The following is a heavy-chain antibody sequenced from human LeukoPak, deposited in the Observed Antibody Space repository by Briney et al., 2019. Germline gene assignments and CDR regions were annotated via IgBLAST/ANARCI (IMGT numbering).Heavy chain of an antibody. CDR2: IKADVSVK. CDR1: EFTFSTFW. V-gene: IGHV3-7*01. D-gene: IGHD2-21*01. CDR3: VRDSDYQRNSGGLYAHYDALDI. Sequence: GGSLRLSCAASEFTFSTFWMSWVRQAPGKGVEWVANIKADVSVKHYVDSVEGRFIIPRDNARTSLYLQMNRLRAEDTAVYYCVRDSDYQRNSGGLYAHYDALDIWGQGTMVTVSS. J-gene: IGHJ3*02.